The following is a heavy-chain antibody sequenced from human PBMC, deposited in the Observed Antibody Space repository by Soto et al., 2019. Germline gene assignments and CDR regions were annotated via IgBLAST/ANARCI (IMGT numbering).Heavy chain of an antibody. CDR3: ARTPNRSGSYFRY. CDR2: INHSGST. J-gene: IGHJ4*02. D-gene: IGHD1-26*01. Sequence: QVQLQQWGAGLLKPSETLSLTCAVYGGSFSGYYWSWIRQPPGKGLEWIGEINHSGSTNYNPSLKSRVTISVDTSKNQFSLKLSSVTAADTAVYYCARTPNRSGSYFRYWGQGTLVTVSS. V-gene: IGHV4-34*01. CDR1: GGSFSGYY.